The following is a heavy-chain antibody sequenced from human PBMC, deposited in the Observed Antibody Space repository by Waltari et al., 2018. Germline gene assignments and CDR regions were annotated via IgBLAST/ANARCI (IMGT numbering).Heavy chain of an antibody. CDR2: INSDGSST. J-gene: IGHJ6*03. D-gene: IGHD3-3*01. CDR3: ARAYYDFRSGYRNYYYYMDV. V-gene: IGHV3-74*01. Sequence: EVQLVESGGGLVQPGGSLRLSCAASGFTFSSYWMHWVRQAPGKGLVWVSRINSDGSSTSYADSVKGRFTISRDNAKNTLYLQMNSLRAEDTAVYYCARAYYDFRSGYRNYYYYMDVWGKGTTVTVSS. CDR1: GFTFSSYW.